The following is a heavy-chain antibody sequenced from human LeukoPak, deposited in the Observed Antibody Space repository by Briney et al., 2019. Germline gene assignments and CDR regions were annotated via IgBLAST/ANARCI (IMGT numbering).Heavy chain of an antibody. CDR1: GYTFASYG. D-gene: IGHD6-19*01. J-gene: IGHJ4*02. CDR3: ARDIKTIAVACTFDY. CDR2: INAYNGNT. Sequence: HRASGTVAWKASGYTFASYGISWVRQAHGQGLEWMGWINAYNGNTNYAQKLQGRVTMTTDTSTSTSYMELRSLRSDDTAVYYCARDIKTIAVACTFDYWGQGTLVTVSS. V-gene: IGHV1-18*01.